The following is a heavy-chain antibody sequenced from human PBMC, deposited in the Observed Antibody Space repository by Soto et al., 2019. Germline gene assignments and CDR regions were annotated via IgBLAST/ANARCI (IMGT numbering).Heavy chain of an antibody. V-gene: IGHV6-1*01. J-gene: IGHJ3*01. Sequence: QGQLQQSGPGLVKPSQTLSLTCAISGDSVSSDITSWNWIRQSPSRGLEWLGRTYYRSKWFHDYAASVKSRITINPDTSKNQFSLELNSMTPEDTAVYYCATGNALDVCGQGTVVTVSS. CDR3: ATGNALDV. CDR1: GDSVSSDITS. D-gene: IGHD3-10*01. CDR2: TYYRSKWFH.